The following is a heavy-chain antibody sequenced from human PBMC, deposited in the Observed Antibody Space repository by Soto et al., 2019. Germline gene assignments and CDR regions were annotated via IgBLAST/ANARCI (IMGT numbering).Heavy chain of an antibody. D-gene: IGHD3-22*01. V-gene: IGHV3-48*02. CDR2: ISSSSSTI. J-gene: IGHJ6*02. Sequence: PGGSLRLSCAASGFTFSSYIMNWVRQSPGKGLEWVSYISSSSSTIYYADSVKGRFTISRDNAKNSLYLQMNSLRDEDTAVYYCARENYYDSSGHPLYYYYYYGMDVWGQGTTVTVSS. CDR3: ARENYYDSSGHPLYYYYYYGMDV. CDR1: GFTFSSYI.